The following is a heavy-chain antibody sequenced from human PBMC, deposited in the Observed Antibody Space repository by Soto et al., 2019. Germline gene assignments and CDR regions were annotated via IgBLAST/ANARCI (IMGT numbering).Heavy chain of an antibody. V-gene: IGHV4-61*01. CDR3: ARERFSRRYPDYYYYYGMDV. Sequence: SETLSLTCTVSGDSVSSASFYWVWIRQAPGKLLEWIGFIYFSGSTNYNPSLKSRVSMSLDTSKNQFSLKLRSVTPADTAVYYCARERFSRRYPDYYYYYGMDVWGQGTTVTVSS. CDR2: IYFSGST. CDR1: GDSVSSASFY. D-gene: IGHD2-2*02. J-gene: IGHJ6*02.